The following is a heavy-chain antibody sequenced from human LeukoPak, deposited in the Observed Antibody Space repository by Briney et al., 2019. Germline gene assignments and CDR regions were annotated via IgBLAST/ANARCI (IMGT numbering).Heavy chain of an antibody. V-gene: IGHV1-69*05. J-gene: IGHJ5*02. D-gene: IGHD1-14*01. CDR1: GGTFSSYA. Sequence: SVKVSCKASGGTFSSYAISWVRQAPGQGLEWMGGIIPIFGTANYAQKFQGRVTITTDESTSTAYMELSSLRSEDTAVYYCARVPHPGTTTTLDWFDPWGRGTLVTVSS. CDR2: IIPIFGTA. CDR3: ARVPHPGTTTTLDWFDP.